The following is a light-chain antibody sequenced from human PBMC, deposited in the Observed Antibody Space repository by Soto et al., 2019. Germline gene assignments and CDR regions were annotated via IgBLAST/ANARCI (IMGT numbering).Light chain of an antibody. CDR2: DAF. CDR3: QQYDSYPYI. CDR1: QDIGRS. V-gene: IGKV1-16*01. Sequence: DIQMTQSPSSLSASVGDRVTSTCRASQDIGRSFAWFQQKPGQAPKSLVYDAFIFQSGVPSRFTVSGSGTDFTLTISGLQPEDFATYYCQQYDSYPYIFGGGTKVEIK. J-gene: IGKJ4*01.